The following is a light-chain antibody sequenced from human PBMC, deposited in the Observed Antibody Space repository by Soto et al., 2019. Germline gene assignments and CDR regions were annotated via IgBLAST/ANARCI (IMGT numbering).Light chain of an antibody. V-gene: IGLV6-57*04. Sequence: NFMLTQPHSVSESPGKTVTISCTSSSGSIASHYVQWYQQRPGSAHTTVSYADNQRPSGVPDRFSGSIDSSSNSASLTISGLKTEDEADYSCQSYESSTPAGFGGGTQLNVL. J-gene: IGLJ7*01. CDR2: ADN. CDR1: SGSIASHY. CDR3: QSYESSTPAG.